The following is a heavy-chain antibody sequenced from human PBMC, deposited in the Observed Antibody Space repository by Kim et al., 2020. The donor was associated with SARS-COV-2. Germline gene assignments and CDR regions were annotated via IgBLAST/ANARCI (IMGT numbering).Heavy chain of an antibody. V-gene: IGHV3-11*01. D-gene: IGHD3-10*01. J-gene: IGHJ4*02. CDR1: GFTFSDYY. CDR3: ARTYYYGSGSYYRHYYFDY. CDR2: ISSSGSTI. Sequence: GGSLRLSCAASGFTFSDYYMSWIRQAPGKGLEWVSYISSSGSTIYYADSVKGRFTISRDNAKNSLYLQMNSLRAEDTAVYYCARTYYYGSGSYYRHYYFDYWGQGTLVTVSS.